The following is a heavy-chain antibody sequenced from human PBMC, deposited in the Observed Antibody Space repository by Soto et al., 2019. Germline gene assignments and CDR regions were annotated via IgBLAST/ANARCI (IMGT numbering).Heavy chain of an antibody. CDR1: GGTFSSYA. CDR3: ARASRDYNPDY. D-gene: IGHD4-17*01. J-gene: IGHJ4*02. Sequence: GASVKVSCKASGGTFSSYAISWVRQDPGHGLEWIGGIIPIFGTANYGQKFQGRVTITADESTSTAYMELSSLRSEDTAVYYCARASRDYNPDYWGQGTLVTVSS. CDR2: IIPIFGTA. V-gene: IGHV1-69*13.